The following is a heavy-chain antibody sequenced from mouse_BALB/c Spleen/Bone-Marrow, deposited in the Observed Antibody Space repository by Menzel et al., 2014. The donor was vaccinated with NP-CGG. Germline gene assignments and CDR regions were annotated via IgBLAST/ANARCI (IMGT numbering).Heavy chain of an antibody. CDR3: ARGNYEAMGY. CDR2: INPSTGYT. V-gene: IGHV1-7*01. J-gene: IGHJ4*01. D-gene: IGHD2-1*01. Sequence: QVQLKQSGAELAKPGASVKMSCKASGYTFTSYWMHWVKPRPGQGLEWIGYINPSTGYTAYNQKFKDKATLTADKSSNTAYMQLSSLTSEDSAVYYCARGNYEAMGYWGQGTSVTVSS. CDR1: GYTFTSYW.